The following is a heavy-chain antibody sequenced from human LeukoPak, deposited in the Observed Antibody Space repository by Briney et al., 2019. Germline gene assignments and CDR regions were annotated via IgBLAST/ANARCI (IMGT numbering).Heavy chain of an antibody. V-gene: IGHV1-18*01. CDR3: APHRPSGGFDY. CDR2: ISAYSGNT. Sequence: ASVKVSCKASGYTFTSYIISWVRQAPGQGLEWMGWISAYSGNTNYAQKVQGRVTMTTDTSASTAYMELRGLRSDDTAVYYCAPHRPSGGFDYWGQGTLVTVSS. J-gene: IGHJ4*02. D-gene: IGHD3-10*01. CDR1: GYTFTSYI.